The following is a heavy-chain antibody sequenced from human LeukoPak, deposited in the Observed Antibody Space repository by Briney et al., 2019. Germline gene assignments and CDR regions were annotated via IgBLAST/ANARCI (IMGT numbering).Heavy chain of an antibody. J-gene: IGHJ4*02. V-gene: IGHV3-23*01. CDR3: AKLRRRGYYDSSGYSLGYYFDY. CDR1: GFTFSSYA. CDR2: ISGSGGST. Sequence: PGGSLRLSCAASGFTFSSYAMSWVRQAPGKGLEWVSAISGSGGSTYYADSVKGRFTISRDNSKNTLYLQMNSLRAEDTAVYYCAKLRRRGYYDSSGYSLGYYFDYWGQGTLVTVSS. D-gene: IGHD3-22*01.